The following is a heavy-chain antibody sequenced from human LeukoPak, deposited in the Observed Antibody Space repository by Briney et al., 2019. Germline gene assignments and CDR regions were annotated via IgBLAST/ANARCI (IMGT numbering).Heavy chain of an antibody. J-gene: IGHJ3*02. CDR1: GFTFSDYD. V-gene: IGHV3-11*04. Sequence: PGGSLRLSCAPFGFTFSDYDMSWVRQAPGKGLEWVSYISSSVSTIYYADSVKGRFTIPRENPKNSLYLQMNSLRSDDTAVYYCARDAELGYDAFDIWGQGTMVTVSS. D-gene: IGHD5-18*01. CDR3: ARDAELGYDAFDI. CDR2: ISSSVSTI.